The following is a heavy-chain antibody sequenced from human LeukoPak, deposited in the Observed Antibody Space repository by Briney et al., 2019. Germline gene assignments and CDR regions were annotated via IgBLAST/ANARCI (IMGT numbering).Heavy chain of an antibody. V-gene: IGHV3-7*01. CDR2: IKQDGSEK. J-gene: IGHJ4*02. CDR1: GGSISSSSYY. D-gene: IGHD3-10*01. Sequence: ETLSLTCTVSGGSISSSSYYWGWIRQPPGKGLEWVANIKQDGSEKYYVDSVKGRFTISRDNAKNSLYLQMNSLRAEDTAVYYCATQSYGLFDYWGQGTLVTVSS. CDR3: ATQSYGLFDY.